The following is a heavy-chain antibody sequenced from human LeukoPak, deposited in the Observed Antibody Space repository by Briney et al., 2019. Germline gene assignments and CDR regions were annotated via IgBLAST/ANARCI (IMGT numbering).Heavy chain of an antibody. J-gene: IGHJ4*02. CDR1: GFTFSSYA. CDR3: AKGPTGDFWSCYPY. Sequence: GGSLRLSCAASGFTFSSYAMSWVRQAPGKGLEWVSAISGSGGSAYYADSVKGRFTISRDNSKNTLYLQMNSLRAEDTAVYYCAKGPTGDFWSCYPYWGQGTLVTVSS. CDR2: ISGSGGSA. D-gene: IGHD3-3*01. V-gene: IGHV3-23*01.